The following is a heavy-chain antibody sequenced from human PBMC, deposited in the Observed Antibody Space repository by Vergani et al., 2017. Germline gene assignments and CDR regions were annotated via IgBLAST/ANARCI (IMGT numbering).Heavy chain of an antibody. V-gene: IGHV4-61*09. CDR1: GGSISSGDHC. CDR3: ARSRPYCTSGSCPAI. CDR2: IHTGGST. J-gene: IGHJ4*02. Sequence: QVQLQESGPGVVKPSQTLSLTCAVSGGSISSGDHCWSWIRQPAGKGPEWIGQIHTGGSTDLNPSFKSRVSISVDTSKSQFSLKLNSVTVADTAVYYCARSRPYCTSGSCPAIWGQGTLVTVSS. D-gene: IGHD2-15*01.